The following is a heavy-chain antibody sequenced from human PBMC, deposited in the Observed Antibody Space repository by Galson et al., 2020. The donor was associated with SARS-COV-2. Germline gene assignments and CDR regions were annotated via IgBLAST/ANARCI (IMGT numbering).Heavy chain of an antibody. J-gene: IGHJ6*02. CDR2: ISWNSGSI. V-gene: IGHV3-9*01. D-gene: IGHD3-10*01. CDR1: GFTFDDYA. CDR3: ARDDYYGSGSYYGMDV. Sequence: SCAASGFTFDDYAMHWVRQAPGKGLEWVSGISWNSGSIGYADSVKGRFTISRDNAKNSLYLQMNSLRAEDTAVYYCARDDYYGSGSYYGMDVWGQGTTVTVSS.